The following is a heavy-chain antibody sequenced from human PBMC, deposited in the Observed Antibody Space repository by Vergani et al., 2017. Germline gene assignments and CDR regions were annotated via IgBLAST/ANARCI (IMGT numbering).Heavy chain of an antibody. CDR2: IWYDGSNK. CDR3: GNTGIIGAQRGAFDI. J-gene: IGHJ3*02. Sequence: QVQLVESGGGVVQPGRSLRLSCAASGFRFSSYGMNWVRQAPGKGLEWVAVIWYDGSNKYYADSVKGRFTISRDNSQNTVNLQMNSLRVDDTAVYYCGNTGIIGAQRGAFDIWGQGAMVTVSS. D-gene: IGHD1-20*01. V-gene: IGHV3-33*01. CDR1: GFRFSSYG.